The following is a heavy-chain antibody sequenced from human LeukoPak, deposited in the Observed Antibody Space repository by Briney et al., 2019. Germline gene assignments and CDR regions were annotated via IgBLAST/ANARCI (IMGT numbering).Heavy chain of an antibody. CDR1: GDSISSYY. V-gene: IGHV4-59*08. Sequence: SETLSLTCTISGDSISSYYWSWIRQPPGKGLEWIGYISYSGSTNYNPSLESRVTISGDTSKNQFSLKLSSVTAADTAFYYCARQSRGTTARLFDYWGQGTLVTVSS. CDR2: ISYSGST. J-gene: IGHJ4*02. CDR3: ARQSRGTTARLFDY. D-gene: IGHD1-1*01.